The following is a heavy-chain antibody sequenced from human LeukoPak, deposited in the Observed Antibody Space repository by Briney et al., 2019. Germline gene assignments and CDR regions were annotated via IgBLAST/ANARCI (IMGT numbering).Heavy chain of an antibody. V-gene: IGHV4-59*08. D-gene: IGHD2-2*01. Sequence: SETLSLTCTVSRGSISTYYWGWIRQPPGKGLEWIGYIYHSGSTYYNPSLKSRVTISVDTSKNQFSLKLSSVTAADTAVYYCARHQLVVPAANNWFDPWGQGTLVTVSS. J-gene: IGHJ5*02. CDR1: RGSISTYY. CDR3: ARHQLVVPAANNWFDP. CDR2: IYHSGST.